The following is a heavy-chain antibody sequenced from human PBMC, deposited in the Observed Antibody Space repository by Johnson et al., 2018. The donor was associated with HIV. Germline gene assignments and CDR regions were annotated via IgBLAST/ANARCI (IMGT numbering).Heavy chain of an antibody. CDR3: ASSAFDI. CDR1: GFTFSSYA. Sequence: QVQLVESGGGVVQPGRSLRLSCAASGFTFSSYAMHWVRQAPGKGLEWVAVISSDGSNKYYADSVKGRFTISRDNSKNTLYLQMNSLRAEDTAVYYCASSAFDIWGQGTMVTVSS. J-gene: IGHJ3*02. CDR2: ISSDGSNK. V-gene: IGHV3-30*04.